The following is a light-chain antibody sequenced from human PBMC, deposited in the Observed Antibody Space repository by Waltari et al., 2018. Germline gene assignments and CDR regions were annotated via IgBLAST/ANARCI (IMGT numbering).Light chain of an antibody. CDR3: ASWDTSLNIGL. CDR2: DTY. J-gene: IGLJ3*02. CDR1: YSDIGNYH. V-gene: IGLV1-51*01. Sequence: QSVLTQPPSVSAAPGRRVTISCSGSYSDIGNYHVFWSQQLPGAAPRPLIYDTYDRPPGTPDRCSGFKSGPSGPLVISDLQTDDEADYYCASWDTSLNIGLFGGGTELTVL.